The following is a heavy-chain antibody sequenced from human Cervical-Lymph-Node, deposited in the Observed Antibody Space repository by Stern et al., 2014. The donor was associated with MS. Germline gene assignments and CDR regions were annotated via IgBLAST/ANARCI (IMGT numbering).Heavy chain of an antibody. V-gene: IGHV1-18*01. J-gene: IGHJ4*02. Sequence: QLVESGAEVKKPGASVKVSCKASGYTFTRYGISWVRQAPGQGLEWMGWISAYNGNANYAQKLQGRVTITTGTSTSTAYMELRSLRSDDTAVYYCARDLYYYDSSGYPGDYWGQGTLVTVSS. CDR3: ARDLYYYDSSGYPGDY. CDR2: ISAYNGNA. D-gene: IGHD3-22*01. CDR1: GYTFTRYG.